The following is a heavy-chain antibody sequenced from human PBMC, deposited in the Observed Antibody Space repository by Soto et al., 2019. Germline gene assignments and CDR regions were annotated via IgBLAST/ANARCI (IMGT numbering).Heavy chain of an antibody. CDR3: ARDGYYYDSSGSPAGIDY. CDR1: GGTFSSYA. Sequence: ASVKVSCKASGGTFSSYAISWVRQAPGPGLEWMGGIIPIFGTANYAQKFQGRVTITADESTSTAYMELSSLRSEDTAVYYCARDGYYYDSSGSPAGIDYWGQGTLVTVSS. V-gene: IGHV1-69*13. D-gene: IGHD3-22*01. J-gene: IGHJ4*02. CDR2: IIPIFGTA.